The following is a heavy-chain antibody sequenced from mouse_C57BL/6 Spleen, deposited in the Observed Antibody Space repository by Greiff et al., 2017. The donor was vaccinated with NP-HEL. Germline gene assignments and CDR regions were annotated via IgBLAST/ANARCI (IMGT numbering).Heavy chain of an antibody. CDR1: GYAFTNYL. J-gene: IGHJ3*01. V-gene: IGHV1-54*01. CDR3: ARAGAY. Sequence: VKLMESGAELVRPGTSVKVSCKASGYAFTNYLIEWVKQRPGQGLEWIGVINPGSGGTNYNEKFKGKATLTADKSSSTAYMQLSSLTSEDSAVYFCARAGAYWGQGTLVTVSA. CDR2: INPGSGGT.